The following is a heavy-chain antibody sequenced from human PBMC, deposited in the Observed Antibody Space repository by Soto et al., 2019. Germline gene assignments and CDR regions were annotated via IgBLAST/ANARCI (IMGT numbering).Heavy chain of an antibody. CDR2: ISFNGNNK. CDR1: GFTFGDCG. D-gene: IGHD3-22*01. Sequence: PGGSLRLSCAASGFTFGDCGMHWVRQAPGKGLEWVAVISFNGNNKYYADSVKGRFTISRDNSKDTLYLQMDSLRPEDTAVYFCAKDGNSGWLPIYFWGQGTLVTVSS. CDR3: AKDGNSGWLPIYF. J-gene: IGHJ4*02. V-gene: IGHV3-30*18.